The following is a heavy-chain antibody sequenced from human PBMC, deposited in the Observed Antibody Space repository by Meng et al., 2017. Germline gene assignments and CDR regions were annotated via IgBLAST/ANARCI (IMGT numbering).Heavy chain of an antibody. CDR1: GFTFSSYW. CDR3: ARGGAVVGYHPEYFQH. Sequence: EVQLVESGGGLVQPGGSLRLSCAASGFTFSSYWMHWVRQAPGKGLVWVSRINSDGSSTSYADSVKGRFTISRDNAKNTLYLQMNSLRAEDTAVYYCARGGAVVGYHPEYFQHWGQGTLVTVSS. V-gene: IGHV3-74*01. CDR2: INSDGSST. D-gene: IGHD4-23*01. J-gene: IGHJ1*01.